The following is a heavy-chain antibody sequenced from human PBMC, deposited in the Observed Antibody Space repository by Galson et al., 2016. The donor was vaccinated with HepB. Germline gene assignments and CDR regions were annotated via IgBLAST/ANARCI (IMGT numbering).Heavy chain of an antibody. CDR2: VSAYSGKT. V-gene: IGHV1-18*04. CDR3: ARGGNSGSEVLDS. J-gene: IGHJ4*02. D-gene: IGHD5-12*01. CDR1: GYTFSNHL. Sequence: SVKVSCKASGYTFSNHLISWVRQAPGQGLECMGWVSAYSGKTNYAQKFQGRVTMTTDTSTDTAYLEMRNLNPDDTAVYYCARGGNSGSEVLDSWGQGTLVTVSS.